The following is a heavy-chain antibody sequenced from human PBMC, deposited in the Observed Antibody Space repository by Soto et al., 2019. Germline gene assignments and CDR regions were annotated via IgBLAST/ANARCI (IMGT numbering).Heavy chain of an antibody. CDR2: INHRGIT. CDR3: PRGRGYDQRNVTTYNWVDN. Sequence: QLQQWGAGLLKPSETLSLTCAVNAESFSGYYWSWIRQHPGKGLEWLGEINHRGITNYNPYPKSRVTISFETSKNRFSLKLSSVTAADTAVYDFPRGRGYDQRNVTTYNWVDNWGQGTLVTVSS. CDR1: AESFSGYY. V-gene: IGHV4-34*01. J-gene: IGHJ5*02. D-gene: IGHD2-2*01.